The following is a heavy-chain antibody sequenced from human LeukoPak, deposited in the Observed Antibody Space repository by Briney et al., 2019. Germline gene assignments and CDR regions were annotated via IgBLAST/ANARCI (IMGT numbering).Heavy chain of an antibody. V-gene: IGHV5-51*01. D-gene: IGHD3-22*01. J-gene: IGHJ4*02. Sequence: GESLKISCKGSGYSFTSYWIGWVRQMPRKGLEWMGIIYPGDSDTRYSPSFQGQVTISADESISTAYLQWSSLKASDTAMYYCARVNYYDSSGYSSFFDYWGQGTLVTVSS. CDR1: GYSFTSYW. CDR3: ARVNYYDSSGYSSFFDY. CDR2: IYPGDSDT.